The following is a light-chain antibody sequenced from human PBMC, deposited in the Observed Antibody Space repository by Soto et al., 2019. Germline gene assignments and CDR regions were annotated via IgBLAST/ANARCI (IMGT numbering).Light chain of an antibody. V-gene: IGKV1-39*01. Sequence: IKMAECQSSLSLSVSDIVNITGRASQSISSYLNWYQQKPGKAPKLLIYAASSLQSGVPSRFSGSGSGTDFTLTISSLQPEDFATYYCQQSYSTPPTFGQGTKVDIK. J-gene: IGKJ1*01. CDR1: QSISSY. CDR3: QQSYSTPPT. CDR2: AAS.